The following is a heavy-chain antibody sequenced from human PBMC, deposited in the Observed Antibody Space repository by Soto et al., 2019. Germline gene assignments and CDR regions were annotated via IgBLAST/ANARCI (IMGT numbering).Heavy chain of an antibody. D-gene: IGHD3-10*01. J-gene: IGHJ4*02. CDR1: GFTFSSYA. CDR3: ARDHYYGSGSYYDDLGPPDY. V-gene: IGHV3-30-3*01. Sequence: LRLSCAASGFTFSSYAMHWVRQAPGKGLEWVAVISYDGSNKYYADSVKGRFTIPRDNSKNTLYLQMNSLRAEDTAVYYCARDHYYGSGSYYDDLGPPDYWGQGTLVTVSS. CDR2: ISYDGSNK.